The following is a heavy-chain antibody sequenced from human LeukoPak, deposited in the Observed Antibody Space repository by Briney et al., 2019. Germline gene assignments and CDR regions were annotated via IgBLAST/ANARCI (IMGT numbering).Heavy chain of an antibody. J-gene: IGHJ4*02. V-gene: IGHV3-48*03. CDR2: ISSSGNTI. Sequence: GGSLRLSCDASGFTFSNYAMNWVRQAPGKGLEWVSYISSSGNTIYYADSVKGRFTISRDNAKSPLYLQMNSLRAEDTAVYYCAGTRMVRGVIMTPFDYWGQGTLVTVSS. D-gene: IGHD3-10*01. CDR3: AGTRMVRGVIMTPFDY. CDR1: GFTFSNYA.